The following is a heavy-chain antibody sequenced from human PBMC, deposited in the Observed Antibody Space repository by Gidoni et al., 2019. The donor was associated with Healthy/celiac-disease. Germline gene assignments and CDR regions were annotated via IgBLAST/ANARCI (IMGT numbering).Heavy chain of an antibody. CDR3: AGHPNNWFDP. Sequence: QPQLQESCPGLVTPSETLSLTCPVSGGSISSSSYYWGWIRQPPGKGLEWIGSIYYSGSTYYNPSLKSRVTISVDTSKNQFSLKLSSVTAADTAVYYCAGHPNNWFDPWGQGTLVTVSS. J-gene: IGHJ5*02. CDR2: IYYSGST. V-gene: IGHV4-39*01. CDR1: GGSISSSSYY.